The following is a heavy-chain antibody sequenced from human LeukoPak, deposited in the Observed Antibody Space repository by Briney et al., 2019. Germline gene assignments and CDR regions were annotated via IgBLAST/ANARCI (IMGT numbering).Heavy chain of an antibody. J-gene: IGHJ5*02. Sequence: SETLSLTCAVSDYSITSDYYWGWIRQPPGKGLEWIGSIYHSGSTYYNPSLKGRVTISVDTSKNQFSLKLTSVTAADTAVYYCAREGSTSGTNWFDPWGQGTLVTVSP. CDR2: IYHSGST. D-gene: IGHD3-10*01. CDR1: DYSITSDYY. V-gene: IGHV4-38-2*02. CDR3: AREGSTSGTNWFDP.